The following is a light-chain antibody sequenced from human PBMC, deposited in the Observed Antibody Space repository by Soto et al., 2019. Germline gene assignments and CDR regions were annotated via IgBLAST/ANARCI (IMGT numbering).Light chain of an antibody. Sequence: QSVLTQPASVSGSPGQSITISCTGTSTDVGAYNLVSWYQQHPGRVPNLIIYEDIKRPSGVSSRFSGSKSGNTASLTNSGRQTEDEANYYCCSYAGSRTLVFGGGIQLTVL. J-gene: IGLJ2*01. CDR2: EDI. CDR3: CSYAGSRTLV. CDR1: STDVGAYNL. V-gene: IGLV2-23*01.